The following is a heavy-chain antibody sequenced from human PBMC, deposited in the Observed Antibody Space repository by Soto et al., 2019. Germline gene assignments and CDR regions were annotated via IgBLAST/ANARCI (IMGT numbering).Heavy chain of an antibody. CDR1: GDSISSYY. CDR3: ALRSMAVVPEY. V-gene: IGHV4-59*01. D-gene: IGHD3-22*01. J-gene: IGHJ4*02. CDR2: LYFGRSA. Sequence: QVQLQESGPGLVKPSETLSLTCAVSGDSISSYYCMWSRQPPGKGLESIGYLYFGRSANYNPSFKGRVTLSVDTSTNQCSLTLSSMTAADTAVYYCALRSMAVVPEYWGRGTLVTVSS.